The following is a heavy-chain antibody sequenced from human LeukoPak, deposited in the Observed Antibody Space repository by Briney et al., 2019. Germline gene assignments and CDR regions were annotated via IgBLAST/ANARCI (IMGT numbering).Heavy chain of an antibody. J-gene: IGHJ4*02. CDR2: ISSNGGST. CDR1: GFTFSSYA. D-gene: IGHD3-9*01. Sequence: GGSLRLSCAASGFTFSSYAMHWVRQAPGKGLEYVSAISSNGGSTYYANSVKGRFTISRDNSKNTLYLQVNSLRADDTAVFYCARDVERTGFFFLDSWGQGTLVTVSS. V-gene: IGHV3-64*01. CDR3: ARDVERTGFFFLDS.